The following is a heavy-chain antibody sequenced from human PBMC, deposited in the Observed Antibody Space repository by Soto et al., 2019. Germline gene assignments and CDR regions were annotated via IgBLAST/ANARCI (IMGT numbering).Heavy chain of an antibody. CDR1: GFTFTYAW. V-gene: IGHV3-15*07. Sequence: EVQLVESGGGLVKPGGSLTLSCAASGFTFTYAWMNWVRQAPGTGLEWVGRNKSKTAGGTTDYTAPVKGRFTISRDDSKNTLFLQMNSLKAEDTAVYYCATDGGAWGQGTLVTVSS. J-gene: IGHJ5*02. D-gene: IGHD3-10*01. CDR3: ATDGGA. CDR2: NKSKTAGGTT.